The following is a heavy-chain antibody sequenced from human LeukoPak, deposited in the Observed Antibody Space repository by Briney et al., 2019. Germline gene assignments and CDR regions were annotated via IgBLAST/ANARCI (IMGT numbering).Heavy chain of an antibody. CDR3: ARGCESSSWYGENWFDP. Sequence: EASVKVSCKASGGTFSSYAISWVRQAPGQGLEWMGGIIPIFGTANYAQKFQGRVTKTRDMSTSTVYMELSSLRSEDTAVYYCARGCESSSWYGENWFDPWGQGTLVTVSS. V-gene: IGHV1-69*05. CDR2: IIPIFGTA. CDR1: GGTFSSYA. J-gene: IGHJ5*02. D-gene: IGHD6-13*01.